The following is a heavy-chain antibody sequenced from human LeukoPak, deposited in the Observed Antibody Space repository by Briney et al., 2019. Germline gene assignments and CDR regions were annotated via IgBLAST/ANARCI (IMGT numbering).Heavy chain of an antibody. J-gene: IGHJ3*02. V-gene: IGHV5-51*01. CDR1: GYSFTTYW. CDR3: ARGYYYDSSGYFDRGDAFDI. D-gene: IGHD3-22*01. CDR2: IYPADSTA. Sequence: GESLKISCKASGYSFTTYWIGWVRQVPGKGLEWVGIIYPADSTAKYSPSFQGQVTISADKSISTAYLQWSSLKASDTAMYYCARGYYYDSSGYFDRGDAFDIWGQGTMVTISS.